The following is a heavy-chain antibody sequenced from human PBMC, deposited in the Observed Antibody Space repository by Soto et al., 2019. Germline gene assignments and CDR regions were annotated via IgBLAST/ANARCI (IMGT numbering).Heavy chain of an antibody. CDR3: ALSVRRSDDRYDIDY. CDR1: GGTFSSYA. J-gene: IGHJ4*02. Sequence: QVQLVQSGAEVKKPGSSVKVSCKTSGGTFSSYAISWVRQAPGQGLEWMGGIIPIFVTPNYAQKFQGRVTITADESMSTGYMELSSLRSDDTAMYYCALSVRRSDDRYDIDYWGQGTLVTVSS. CDR2: IIPIFVTP. V-gene: IGHV1-69*19. D-gene: IGHD3-9*01.